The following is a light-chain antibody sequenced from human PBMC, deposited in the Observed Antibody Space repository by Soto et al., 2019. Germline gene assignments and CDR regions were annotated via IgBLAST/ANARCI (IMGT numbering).Light chain of an antibody. CDR3: QQYCSSPPIT. J-gene: IGKJ5*01. CDR2: GAS. V-gene: IGKV3-20*01. Sequence: EIVLTQSPGTLSLSPGERATLSCRASQSVSSSYLAWYQQKPGQAPRLLIYGASIRATGIPDRFSGSGSGTDFTLTISRLEPEDFAVYYCQQYCSSPPITFGQGTRLEIK. CDR1: QSVSSSY.